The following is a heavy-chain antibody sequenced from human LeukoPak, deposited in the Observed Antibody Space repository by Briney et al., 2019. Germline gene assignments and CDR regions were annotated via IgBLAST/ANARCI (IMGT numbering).Heavy chain of an antibody. D-gene: IGHD3-22*01. CDR2: ISAYNGNT. CDR3: ARDPDWGYYGTSGYYYDH. J-gene: IGHJ4*02. V-gene: IGHV1-18*01. CDR1: GYTFTSYG. Sequence: GASVKVSCKASGYTFTSYGISWVRQAPGQGLEWMGWISAYNGNTNYAQRLQGRLTMTTDTSTSTAYMELRSLRSDDTAVYYCARDPDWGYYGTSGYYYDHWGQGTLVTVSS.